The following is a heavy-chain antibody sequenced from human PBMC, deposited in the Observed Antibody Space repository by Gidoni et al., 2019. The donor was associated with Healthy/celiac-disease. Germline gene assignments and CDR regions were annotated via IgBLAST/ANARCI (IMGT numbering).Heavy chain of an antibody. CDR3: ARGQLAQRYYFDY. CDR1: GFTFSSYG. CDR2: RWYDGSNK. J-gene: IGHJ4*02. V-gene: IGHV3-33*01. D-gene: IGHD6-6*01. Sequence: QVQLVESGGGVVQPGRSLRLSCAASGFTFSSYGIHRVRQAPGKGLELVAVRWYDGSNKYYADSVKGRFTISRDNSKNTLYLQMNSLRAEDTAVYYCARGQLAQRYYFDYWGQGTLVTVSS.